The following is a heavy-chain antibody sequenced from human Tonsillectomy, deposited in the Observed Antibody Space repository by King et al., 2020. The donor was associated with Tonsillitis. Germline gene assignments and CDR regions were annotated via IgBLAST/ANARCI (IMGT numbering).Heavy chain of an antibody. V-gene: IGHV4-59*01. CDR2: IYYSGST. CDR1: GDSISSYY. CDR3: ARGYAGYEYYYYYYMDV. Sequence: QVQLQESGPGLVKPSETLSLTCTVSGDSISSYYWSWIRQPPGKGLEWIGYIYYSGSTNYNPSLQSRVTISVDTSKNQFSLKLSSGTAADTAVYYCARGYAGYEYYYYYYMDVWGKGTTVTVSS. J-gene: IGHJ6*03. D-gene: IGHD3-9*01.